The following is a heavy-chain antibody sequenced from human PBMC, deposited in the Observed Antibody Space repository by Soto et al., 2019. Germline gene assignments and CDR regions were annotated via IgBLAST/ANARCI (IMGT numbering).Heavy chain of an antibody. V-gene: IGHV3-30*18. CDR1: GFTFSSYA. J-gene: IGHJ4*02. D-gene: IGHD3-10*01. CDR2: IWYDGSNK. CDR3: AKARHGSGTYSYFDY. Sequence: QVQLVESGGGVVQPGRSLRLSCAASGFTFSSYAMHWVRQAPGNGLEWVAVIWYDGSNKNYADSVKGRFTISRDNSKNTLYLQMNSLRTVDTAVYYCAKARHGSGTYSYFDYWGQGILVTVSS.